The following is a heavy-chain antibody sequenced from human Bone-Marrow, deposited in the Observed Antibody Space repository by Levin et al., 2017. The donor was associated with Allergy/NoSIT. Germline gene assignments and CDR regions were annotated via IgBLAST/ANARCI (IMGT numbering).Heavy chain of an antibody. J-gene: IGHJ6*02. Sequence: KPGGSLRLSCAASGFTFSSYSMNWVRQAPGKGLEWVSSISSSSSYIYYADSVKGRFTISRDNAKNSLYLQMNSLRAEDTAVYYCARDQQDIVVVPAAIRPWGMDVWGQGTTVTVSS. D-gene: IGHD2-2*01. CDR1: GFTFSSYS. CDR3: ARDQQDIVVVPAAIRPWGMDV. V-gene: IGHV3-21*01. CDR2: ISSSSSYI.